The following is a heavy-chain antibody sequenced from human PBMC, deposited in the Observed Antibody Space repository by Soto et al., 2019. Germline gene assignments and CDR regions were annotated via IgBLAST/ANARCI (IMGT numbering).Heavy chain of an antibody. V-gene: IGHV1-18*01. Sequence: QVQLVQSGAEVKKPGASVKVSCKASGYTFTSYGISWVRQAPGQGLEWMGWISAYNGNTNYAQKLQGRVTMTTDASTSTAYMELRSLRADDTAVYYCARDGRGYCSGGSCLSWFDPRGQGNLVTVSS. CDR1: GYTFTSYG. D-gene: IGHD2-15*01. CDR2: ISAYNGNT. J-gene: IGHJ5*02. CDR3: ARDGRGYCSGGSCLSWFDP.